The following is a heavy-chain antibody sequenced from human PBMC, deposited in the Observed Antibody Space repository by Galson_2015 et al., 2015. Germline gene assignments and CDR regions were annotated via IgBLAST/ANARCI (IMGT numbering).Heavy chain of an antibody. V-gene: IGHV1-8*01. CDR3: ARGRVVVVPAATNWFDP. J-gene: IGHJ5*02. Sequence: SVKVSCKASGYTFTSYDINWVRRATGQGLEWMGWMNPNSGNTGYAQKFQGRVTMTRNTSISTAYMELSSLRSEDTAVYYCARGRVVVVPAATNWFDPWGQGTLVTVSS. CDR1: GYTFTSYD. CDR2: MNPNSGNT. D-gene: IGHD2-2*01.